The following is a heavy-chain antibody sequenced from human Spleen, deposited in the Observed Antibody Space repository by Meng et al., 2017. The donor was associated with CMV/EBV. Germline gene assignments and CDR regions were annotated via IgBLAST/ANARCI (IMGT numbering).Heavy chain of an antibody. CDR3: ARGGDYGDFHDPFDY. CDR1: GYTFINYG. J-gene: IGHJ4*02. CDR2: ISPYKGNT. V-gene: IGHV1-18*01. D-gene: IGHD4-17*01. Sequence: ASVKVSCKASGYTFINYGISWVRQAPGQGLEWMGWISPYKGNTKYAQKIQGRITLTTDTSTSTAYMELRSLRSDDTAVYYCARGGDYGDFHDPFDYWGQGTLVTVSS.